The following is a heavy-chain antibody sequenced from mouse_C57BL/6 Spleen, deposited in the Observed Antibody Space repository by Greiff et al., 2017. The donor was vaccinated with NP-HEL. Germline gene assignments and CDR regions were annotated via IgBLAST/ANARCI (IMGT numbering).Heavy chain of an antibody. V-gene: IGHV5-17*01. D-gene: IGHD1-1*01. CDR1: GFTFSDYG. CDR2: ISSGSSTI. Sequence: EVQLVESGGGLVKPGGSLKLSCAASGFTFSDYGMHWVRQAPEKGLEWVTYISSGSSTIYYADTVKGRFTISRDNAKNTLFLQMTSLRSEDTAMYYCAKEAKFITPVVLDYWGQGTTLTVSS. CDR3: AKEAKFITPVVLDY. J-gene: IGHJ2*01.